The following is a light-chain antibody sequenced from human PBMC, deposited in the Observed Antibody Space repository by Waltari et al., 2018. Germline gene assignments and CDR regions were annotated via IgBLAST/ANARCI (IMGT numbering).Light chain of an antibody. CDR2: EYN. Sequence: NFMLTQPHSVSESPGKTVTIPCPRRSGTIASHSLQWYQQRPGSAPTTVIYEYNRRPPGVPDRFSGSIDSSSNSASLTISGLKTEDEADYYCQSYDVSNPDWVFGGGTKLTVL. J-gene: IGLJ3*02. V-gene: IGLV6-57*04. CDR3: QSYDVSNPDWV. CDR1: SGTIASHS.